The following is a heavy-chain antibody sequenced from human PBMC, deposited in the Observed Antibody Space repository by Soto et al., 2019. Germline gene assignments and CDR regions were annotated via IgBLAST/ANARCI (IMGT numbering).Heavy chain of an antibody. CDR3: ARGILRYFDWSDDAFDI. J-gene: IGHJ3*02. D-gene: IGHD3-9*01. V-gene: IGHV4-59*12. CDR2: IYYSGST. Sequence: PSETLSLTCTVSGGSLNSYYWSWIRQPPGKGLEWIGYIYYSGSTNYNPSLKSRVTISVDTSKNQFSLKLSSVTAADTAVYYCARGILRYFDWSDDAFDIWGQGTMVTV. CDR1: GGSLNSYY.